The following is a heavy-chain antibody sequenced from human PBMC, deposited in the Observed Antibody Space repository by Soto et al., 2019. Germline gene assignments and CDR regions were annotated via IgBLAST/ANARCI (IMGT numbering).Heavy chain of an antibody. CDR3: ARELSSGSYYYYYGMDV. D-gene: IGHD1-26*01. J-gene: IGHJ6*02. Sequence: KTSETLSLTCAVSGYSISSGYYWGWIRQPPGKGLEWIGSIYHSGSTYYNPSLKSRVTISVDTSKNQFSLKLSSVTAADTAVYYCARELSSGSYYYYYGMDVWGQGTTVTVSS. CDR2: IYHSGST. CDR1: GYSISSGYY. V-gene: IGHV4-38-2*02.